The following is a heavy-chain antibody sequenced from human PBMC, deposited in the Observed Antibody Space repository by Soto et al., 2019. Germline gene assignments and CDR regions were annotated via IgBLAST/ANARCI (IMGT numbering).Heavy chain of an antibody. Sequence: VQLQQWGAGLLKPSETLSLTCAVYGGSFSGYYWSWIRQPPGKGLEWVGRIRSKANSYATAYAASVKGRFTISRDDSKHTAYLQMNSMKTEDTAVYYCTRYYGDHKRYYFDYWGQGTLVTVSS. CDR2: IRSKANSYAT. CDR1: GGSFSGYY. V-gene: IGHV3-73*01. CDR3: TRYYGDHKRYYFDY. D-gene: IGHD4-17*01. J-gene: IGHJ4*02.